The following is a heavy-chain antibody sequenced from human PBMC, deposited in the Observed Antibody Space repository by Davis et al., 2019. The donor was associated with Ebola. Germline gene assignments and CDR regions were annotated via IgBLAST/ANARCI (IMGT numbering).Heavy chain of an antibody. D-gene: IGHD1-1*01. J-gene: IGHJ6*03. CDR1: GGTFSTSS. CDR2: IIPILGVA. Sequence: SVKVSCKASGGTFSTSSISWLRQASGQGLEWMGGIIPILGVANYAQKFQDRVTITADESTSTAYMELSSLRSEDTAVYYCARAVLQLELGRPRHLFYYMDVWGKGTTVTVSS. V-gene: IGHV1-69*10. CDR3: ARAVLQLELGRPRHLFYYMDV.